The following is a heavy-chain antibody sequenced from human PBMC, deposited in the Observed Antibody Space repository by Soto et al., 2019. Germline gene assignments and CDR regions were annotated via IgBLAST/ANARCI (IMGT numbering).Heavy chain of an antibody. J-gene: IGHJ5*02. CDR1: GFTFSDAC. CDR2: IKSKSDGWTT. CDR3: TSVLWRIAVVVGSTGYSTP. Sequence: XEFLRLSFAASGFTFSDACMSWVRQAPGKGLDWVGRIKSKSDGWTTEYAAPVRGRFTSSRDDSKNTLYLQMNSLKTEDTAVYYCTSVLWRIAVVVGSTGYSTPWGKGTSVTVPS. D-gene: IGHD2-15*01. V-gene: IGHV3-15*01.